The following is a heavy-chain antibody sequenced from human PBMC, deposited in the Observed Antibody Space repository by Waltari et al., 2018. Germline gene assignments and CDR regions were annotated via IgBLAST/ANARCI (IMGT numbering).Heavy chain of an antibody. Sequence: QVQLVESGGGVVQPGGSLRLSCAASGFIFSRFGMHGVRQAPGKGLEWVAVIWHDGSNEYYVDSVKGRFTISRDNSKNTLYLQMNSLRAEDSAVYYCASQSTTLFDYWGQGTLVTVSS. J-gene: IGHJ4*02. D-gene: IGHD2-15*01. CDR3: ASQSTTLFDY. CDR2: IWHDGSNE. CDR1: GFIFSRFG. V-gene: IGHV3-33*01.